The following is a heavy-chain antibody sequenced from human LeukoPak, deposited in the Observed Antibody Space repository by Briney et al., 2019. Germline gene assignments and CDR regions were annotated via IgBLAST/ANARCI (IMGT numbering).Heavy chain of an antibody. CDR3: ARLPPTESSGWGRPFDY. CDR1: GGSISSSSYF. CDR2: VYDSGST. V-gene: IGHV4-39*01. J-gene: IGHJ4*02. D-gene: IGHD6-19*01. Sequence: SETLSLTCTVSGGSISSSSYFWVWIRQPPGKGLEWIVSVYDSGSTYYNPSLKSRVTISVDTSKNQFSLKLSSVTAADTAVFYCARLPPTESSGWGRPFDYWGQGTLVTVSS.